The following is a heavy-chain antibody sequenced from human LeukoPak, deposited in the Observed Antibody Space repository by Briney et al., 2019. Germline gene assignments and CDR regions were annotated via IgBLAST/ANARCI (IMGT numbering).Heavy chain of an antibody. CDR3: ASGVVVAATASFDP. CDR2: IYYSGST. CDR1: GGSVSSGRYY. J-gene: IGHJ5*02. D-gene: IGHD2-15*01. V-gene: IGHV4-61*01. Sequence: SETLSLTCTVSGGSVSSGRYYWSWIRQPPGKGLEWIGYIYYSGSTNYNPSLKSRVTISVDTSKNQFSLKLSSVTAADTAVYYCASGVVVAATASFDPWGQGTLVTVSS.